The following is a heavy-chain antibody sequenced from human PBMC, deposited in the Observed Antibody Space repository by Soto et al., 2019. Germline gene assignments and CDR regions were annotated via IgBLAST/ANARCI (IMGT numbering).Heavy chain of an antibody. D-gene: IGHD4-17*01. V-gene: IGHV1-69*13. J-gene: IGHJ4*02. Sequence: QVQLVQSGAEVKKPGSSVKVSCKASGGSFSTYGINWVRLAPGQGLEWMGGIIPKFGTTNYAQKFRGRVTITADESTNTAYMELNYLRSEDTAVYFCARELDPYYGGNSLSLEYWGQGTLVTVSS. CDR1: GGSFSTYG. CDR2: IIPKFGTT. CDR3: ARELDPYYGGNSLSLEY.